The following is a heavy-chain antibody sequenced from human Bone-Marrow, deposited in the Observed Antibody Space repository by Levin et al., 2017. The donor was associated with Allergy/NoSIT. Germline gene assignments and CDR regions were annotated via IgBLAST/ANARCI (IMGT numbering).Heavy chain of an antibody. CDR1: GGSITSTNYY. CDR3: VKEGGVAQNYFDP. Sequence: SQTLSLTCTVSGGSITSTNYYWGWIRQSPGKGLEWIGNIFSGGTTYYNPSLESRVTLSLDTSKNQFSLKLSSVAASDTAVYLCVKEGGVAQNYFDPWGQGTLVTVSS. J-gene: IGHJ5*02. D-gene: IGHD1-7*01. CDR2: IFSGGTT. V-gene: IGHV4-39*07.